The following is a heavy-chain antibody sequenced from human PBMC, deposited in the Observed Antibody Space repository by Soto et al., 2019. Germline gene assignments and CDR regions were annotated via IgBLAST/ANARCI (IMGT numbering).Heavy chain of an antibody. V-gene: IGHV3-30*18. J-gene: IGHJ4*02. CDR3: AKPGGLGYYRSGYYGYLDY. D-gene: IGHD3-22*01. CDR2: ISYDGSNK. Sequence: QVQLVESGGGVVQPGRSLRLSCAASGFTFSTYAMHWVRQAPGKGLEWVAVISYDGSNKYYVDSVKGRFTISRDNSKNTLYLQMNSLRAEDTALYYCAKPGGLGYYRSGYYGYLDYWGQGTLVTVSS. CDR1: GFTFSTYA.